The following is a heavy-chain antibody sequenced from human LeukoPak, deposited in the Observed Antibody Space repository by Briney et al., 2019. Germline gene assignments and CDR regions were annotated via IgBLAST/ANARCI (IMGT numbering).Heavy chain of an antibody. Sequence: QPGGSLRLSCAASGFMFSSYGMNWVRQAPGKGLKWVAVISYDGSDKYYADSVKGRFTISRDNSKNTLYLQMNSLRAEDTAVYYCAKDHQWGYAYYFDYRGQGTLVTVSS. D-gene: IGHD2-2*01. V-gene: IGHV3-30*18. J-gene: IGHJ4*02. CDR2: ISYDGSDK. CDR1: GFMFSSYG. CDR3: AKDHQWGYAYYFDY.